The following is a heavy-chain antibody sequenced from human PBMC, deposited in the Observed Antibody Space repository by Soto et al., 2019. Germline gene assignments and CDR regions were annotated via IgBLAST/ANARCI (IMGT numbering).Heavy chain of an antibody. CDR2: ISGSGGST. V-gene: IGHV3-23*01. D-gene: IGHD6-13*01. CDR3: AIDSSPGSLLGYGMDV. CDR1: GFTFSSYA. Sequence: GGSLRLSCAASGFTFSSYAMSWVRQAPGKGLEWVSAISGSGGSTYYADSVKGRFTISRDNSKNTLYLQMNSLRAEDTAVYYCAIDSSPGSLLGYGMDVWGQGTTVTVSS. J-gene: IGHJ6*02.